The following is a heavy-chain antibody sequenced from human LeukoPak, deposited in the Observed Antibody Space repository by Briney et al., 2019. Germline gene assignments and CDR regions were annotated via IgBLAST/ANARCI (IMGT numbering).Heavy chain of an antibody. CDR2: ISSSSSYI. CDR3: ARFAEYYDILTGYSPLYYFDY. J-gene: IGHJ4*02. Sequence: GGSLRLSCAASGFTFSSYAMSWVRQAPGKGLEWVSSISSSSSYIYYADSVKGRFTISRDNAKNSLYLQMNSLSAEDTAVYYCARFAEYYDILTGYSPLYYFDYWGQGTLVTVSS. V-gene: IGHV3-21*04. CDR1: GFTFSSYA. D-gene: IGHD3-9*01.